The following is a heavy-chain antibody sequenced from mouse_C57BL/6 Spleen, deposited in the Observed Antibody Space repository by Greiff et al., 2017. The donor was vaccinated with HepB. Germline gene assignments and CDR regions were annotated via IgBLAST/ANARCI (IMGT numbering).Heavy chain of an antibody. D-gene: IGHD1-1*01. Sequence: EVMLVESGPELVKPGASVKMSCKASGYTFTDYNMHWVKQSHGKSLEWIGYINPNNGGTSYNQKFKGKATLTVNKSSSTAYMELRSLTSEDSAVYYCAREGTTVVAYYYAMDYWGQGTSVTVSS. V-gene: IGHV1-22*01. CDR1: GYTFTDYN. J-gene: IGHJ4*01. CDR3: AREGTTVVAYYYAMDY. CDR2: INPNNGGT.